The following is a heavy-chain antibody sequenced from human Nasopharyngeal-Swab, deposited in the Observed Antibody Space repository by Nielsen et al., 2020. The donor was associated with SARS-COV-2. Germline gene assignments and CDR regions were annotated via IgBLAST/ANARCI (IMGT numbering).Heavy chain of an antibody. CDR2: VYYSGNT. CDR3: ARHAVLRYFDWAQDDAFDI. CDR1: GAPISTYY. V-gene: IGHV4-59*08. D-gene: IGHD3-9*01. Sequence: SETLSLTCTVSGAPISTYYWTWIRQPPGKGLEWIGYVYYSGNTNYNPSLKSRVTISVDTSKNQFSLKLSSVTAADTAVYYCARHAVLRYFDWAQDDAFDIWGQGTMVTVSS. J-gene: IGHJ3*02.